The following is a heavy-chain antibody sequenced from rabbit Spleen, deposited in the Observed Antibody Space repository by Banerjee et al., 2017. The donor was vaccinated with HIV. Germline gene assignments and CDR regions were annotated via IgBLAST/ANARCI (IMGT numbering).Heavy chain of an antibody. CDR3: ARDAAGREDFNL. CDR1: GVSFNSGYD. Sequence: QSLEESGGDLVKPGASLTLTCTASGVSFNSGYDMCWVRQAPGKGLEWIACINAITGKAVYASWVNGRFTISSDNAQNTLYLQLHSLTAADTATYFCARDAAGREDFNLWGPGTLVTVS. J-gene: IGHJ4*01. D-gene: IGHD4-2*01. V-gene: IGHV1S40*01. CDR2: INAITGKA.